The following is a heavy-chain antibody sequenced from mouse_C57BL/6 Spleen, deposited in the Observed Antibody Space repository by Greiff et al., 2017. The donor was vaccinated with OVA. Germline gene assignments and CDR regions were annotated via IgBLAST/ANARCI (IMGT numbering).Heavy chain of an antibody. V-gene: IGHV8-12*01. J-gene: IGHJ2*01. D-gene: IGHD4-1*01. CDR3: ARSFNWYYFDY. CDR2: IYWDDDK. CDR1: GFSLSTSGMG. Sequence: QVTLKVCGPGILQSSQTLSLTCSFSGFSLSTSGMGVSWIRQPSGKGLEWLAHIYWDDDKRYNPSLKSRLTISKDTSRNQVFLKITSVDTADTATYYCARSFNWYYFDYWGQGTTLTVSS.